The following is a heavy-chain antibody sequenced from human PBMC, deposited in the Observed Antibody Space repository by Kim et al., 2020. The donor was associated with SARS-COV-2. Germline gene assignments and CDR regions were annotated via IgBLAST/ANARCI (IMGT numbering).Heavy chain of an antibody. J-gene: IGHJ4*02. CDR3: VREARYSRLSSGDYYDY. CDR1: GFIFGRYT. CDR2: LSSNSAYV. D-gene: IGHD6-19*01. V-gene: IGHV3-21*03. Sequence: GGSLRLSCEASGFIFGRYTMNWVRQAPGKGLEWVSSLSSNSAYVYYADSLAGRLSISRDNARDTLFLQMDRLRAKDTGVYYCVREARYSRLSSGDYYDYWGKGTLVTVSS.